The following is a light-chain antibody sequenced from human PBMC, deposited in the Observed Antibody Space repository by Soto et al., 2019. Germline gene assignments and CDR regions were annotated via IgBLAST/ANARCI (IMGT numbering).Light chain of an antibody. CDR1: SSDVGGYDY. V-gene: IGLV2-11*01. Sequence: QSVLTQPRSVSGSPGQSVTISCTGTSSDVGGYDYVSWYQQHPGKAPKLMIYDVSQRPSAVPDRFSGSKSGNTASLTISGLQADDEADYYCCSYGGSYTFVFGTGTKLTVL. J-gene: IGLJ1*01. CDR3: CSYGGSYTFV. CDR2: DVS.